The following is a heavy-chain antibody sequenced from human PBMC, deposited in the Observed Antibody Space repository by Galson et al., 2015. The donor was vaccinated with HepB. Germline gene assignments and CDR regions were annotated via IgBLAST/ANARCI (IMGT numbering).Heavy chain of an antibody. CDR1: GFTVSSTY. V-gene: IGHV3-23*01. CDR2: ISGSGGTM. J-gene: IGHJ4*02. Sequence: SLRLSCAASGFTVSSTYMSWVRQAPGKGLEWISAISGSGGTMYYPDSVKGRFTISRDNSKNTLYLQVNSLRAEDTAIYYCAKDPRSSGWYGGDFDYWGQGTLVTVSS. CDR3: AKDPRSSGWYGGDFDY. D-gene: IGHD6-19*01.